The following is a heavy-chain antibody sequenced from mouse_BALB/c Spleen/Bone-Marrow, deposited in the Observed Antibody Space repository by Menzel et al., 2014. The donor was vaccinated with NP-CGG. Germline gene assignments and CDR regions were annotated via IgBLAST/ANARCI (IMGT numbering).Heavy chain of an antibody. V-gene: IGHV14-3*02. J-gene: IGHJ1*01. CDR1: GFNIKDTY. CDR2: IDPAIFT. CDR3: TSYRYGWYFDV. Sequence: VQLQQPGAELVKPGASVKLSCTASGFNIKDTYLHWVKQRPEQGLDWIGRIDPAIFTKYDPKFQGKATMTADTSSNTAYLLLSSLTSEDTAVYYCTSYRYGWYFDVWGAGTTVTVSS. D-gene: IGHD2-14*01.